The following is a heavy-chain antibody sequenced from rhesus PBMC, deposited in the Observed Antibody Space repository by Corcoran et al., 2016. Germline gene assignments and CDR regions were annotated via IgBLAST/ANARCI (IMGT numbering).Heavy chain of an antibody. CDR1: GGSIRDSYR. Sequence: QVQLQESGPGVVKPSETLSLTCAVSGGSIRDSYRWSWIRQPPGKGLEWIGYIYGSSTSTTSHPSLKRRVTISKDTSKNQFSLKLSSVTAADTAVYYCARERGGTMIVVIPLDYWGQGVLVTVSS. CDR3: ARERGGTMIVVIPLDY. D-gene: IGHD3-28*01. V-gene: IGHV4S10*01. CDR2: IYGSSTST. J-gene: IGHJ4*01.